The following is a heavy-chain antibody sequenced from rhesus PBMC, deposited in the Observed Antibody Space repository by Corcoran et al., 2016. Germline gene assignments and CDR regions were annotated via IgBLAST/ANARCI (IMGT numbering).Heavy chain of an antibody. CDR1: GGFLSYSYF. CDR2: IYGGVGST. J-gene: IGHJ5-1*01. CDR3: AREHDV. Sequence: QVQLQESGPGLVKPSETLSLTCIVPGGFLSYSYFWNWVRQPPGKGLEWLGNIYGGVGSTFYNPSLKSRLTISKDTSKNQFFLKLNSVTAADTAFYFCAREHDVWGPGVLVTVSP. V-gene: IGHV4S7*01.